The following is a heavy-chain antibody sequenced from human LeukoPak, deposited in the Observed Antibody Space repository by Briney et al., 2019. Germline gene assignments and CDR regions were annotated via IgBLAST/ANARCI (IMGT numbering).Heavy chain of an antibody. D-gene: IGHD2-2*01. J-gene: IGHJ6*03. CDR2: IIPIFGTA. Sequence: SVKVSCKASGGTFSSYAISWVRQAPGQGLEWMGGIIPIFGTANYAQKFQGRVTITADESTSTAYMELSSLRSEDTAVYYCARTLYVPAAIGGNYYYMDVWGKGTTVTVSS. CDR1: GGTFSSYA. CDR3: ARTLYVPAAIGGNYYYMDV. V-gene: IGHV1-69*13.